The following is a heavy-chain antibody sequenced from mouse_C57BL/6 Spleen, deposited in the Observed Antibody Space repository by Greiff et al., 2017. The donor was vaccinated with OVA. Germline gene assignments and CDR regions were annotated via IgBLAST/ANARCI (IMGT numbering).Heavy chain of an antibody. D-gene: IGHD3-2*02. CDR2: INPGSGGT. J-gene: IGHJ2*01. CDR3: ARDYSSGYLFDY. V-gene: IGHV1-54*01. CDR1: GYAFTNYL. Sequence: QVQLQQSGAELVRPGTSVKVSCKASGYAFTNYLIEWVKQRPGQGLEWIGVINPGSGGTNYNEKFKGKATLTADKSSSTAYMQLSSLTSEDSAVYFCARDYSSGYLFDYWGQGTTLTVSS.